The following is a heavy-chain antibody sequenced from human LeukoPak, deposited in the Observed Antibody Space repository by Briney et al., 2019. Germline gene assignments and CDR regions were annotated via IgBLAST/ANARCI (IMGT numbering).Heavy chain of an antibody. V-gene: IGHV3-21*01. J-gene: IGHJ6*03. CDR2: ISSSSSYI. Sequence: GLSLRLFCAASGFTFSSYSMNWVRQAPGKGLEWVSSISSSSSYIYYADSVKGRFTISRDNAKNSLYLQMNSLRAEDTAVYYCASLPRGLTGGYMDVWGKGTTVSVSS. D-gene: IGHD2-8*02. CDR3: ASLPRGLTGGYMDV. CDR1: GFTFSSYS.